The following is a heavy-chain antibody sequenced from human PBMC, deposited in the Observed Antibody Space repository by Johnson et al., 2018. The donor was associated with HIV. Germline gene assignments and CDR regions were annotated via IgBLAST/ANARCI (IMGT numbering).Heavy chain of an antibody. D-gene: IGHD1-26*01. CDR3: AREWDPRTPDAFDI. CDR1: GFTFSSYG. V-gene: IGHV3-30*03. CDR2: ISYDGSNK. J-gene: IGHJ3*02. Sequence: VQLVESGGSVVRPGGSLRLSCTASGFTFSSYGMHWVRQAPGKGLEWVAVISYDGSNKYYADSVKGRFTISRDNSKNTVYLETNSLRPEDTAVYYCAREWDPRTPDAFDIWGQGTMVTVSS.